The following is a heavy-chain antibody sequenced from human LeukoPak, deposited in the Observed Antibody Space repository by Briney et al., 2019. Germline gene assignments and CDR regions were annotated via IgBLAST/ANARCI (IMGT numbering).Heavy chain of an antibody. Sequence: ASVKVSCKASGYTFTSYGISWVRQAPGQGLEWMGWISAYNGNTNYAQKLQGRVTMTTDTSTSTAYMELRSLRSDDTAVYYRARGRLPGYSSGWYDWFDPWGQGTLVTVSS. CDR2: ISAYNGNT. V-gene: IGHV1-18*01. J-gene: IGHJ5*02. D-gene: IGHD6-19*01. CDR1: GYTFTSYG. CDR3: ARGRLPGYSSGWYDWFDP.